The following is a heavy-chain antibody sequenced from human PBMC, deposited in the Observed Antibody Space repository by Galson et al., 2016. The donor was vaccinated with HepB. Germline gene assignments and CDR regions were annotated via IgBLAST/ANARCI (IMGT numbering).Heavy chain of an antibody. J-gene: IGHJ4*02. CDR3: AGIRAIAARGLGY. CDR2: INAGNGNT. D-gene: IGHD6-6*01. V-gene: IGHV1-3*01. Sequence: SVKVSCKASGYTFTTYSVHWVRQAPGQRLKWMGWINAGNGNTKYSQNFQDRVTITRDTSASTAYMELTSLRSEDTASYYWAGIRAIAARGLGYGGKGTLVTVSS. CDR1: GYTFTTYS.